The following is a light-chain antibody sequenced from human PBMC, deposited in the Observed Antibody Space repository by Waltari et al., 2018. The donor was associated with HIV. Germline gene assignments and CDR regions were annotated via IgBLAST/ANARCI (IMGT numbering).Light chain of an antibody. Sequence: DIVMTQSPLSLPVTPGEQASTSCRSSQSLLHSNGYNSLDWYLQKPGQSPQLLIYLGSNRASGGPDRFSGSGSGTDFTLKISRVEAEDVGVYYCMQALQTPPTFGQGTKLEIK. V-gene: IGKV2-28*01. CDR1: QSLLHSNGYNS. CDR2: LGS. CDR3: MQALQTPPT. J-gene: IGKJ2*01.